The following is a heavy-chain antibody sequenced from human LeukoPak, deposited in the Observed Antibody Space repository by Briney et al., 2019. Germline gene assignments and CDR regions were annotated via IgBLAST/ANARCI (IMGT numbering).Heavy chain of an antibody. CDR3: ARSGSGWFDR. D-gene: IGHD6-19*01. Sequence: PGGSLRLSCAASGFTFSNYWVHWVRHAPGKGLVWVSRINPDGSTINYADSVKGRFTISRDNSKNTVYLQMNSLRVEDTAIYYCARSGSGWFDRWGQGTLVTVSS. V-gene: IGHV3-74*01. CDR2: INPDGSTI. J-gene: IGHJ5*02. CDR1: GFTFSNYW.